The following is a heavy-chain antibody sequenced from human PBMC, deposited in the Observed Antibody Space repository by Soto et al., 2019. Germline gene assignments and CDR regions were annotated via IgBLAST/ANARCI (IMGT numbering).Heavy chain of an antibody. V-gene: IGHV3-23*01. D-gene: IGHD3-16*01. J-gene: IGHJ4*02. Sequence: LGLSCAAPGFTFSTYAMSWVRQAPGKGLEWVSSLSGSGNKTYYADSAKGRFTISRDNSKDTLYLQMNSLGADDTAVYYCAKGLRLNFDFWGQGILVTVSS. CDR2: LSGSGNKT. CDR1: GFTFSTYA. CDR3: AKGLRLNFDF.